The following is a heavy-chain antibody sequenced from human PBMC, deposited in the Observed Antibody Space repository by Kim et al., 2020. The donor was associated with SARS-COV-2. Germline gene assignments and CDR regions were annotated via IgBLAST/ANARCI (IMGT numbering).Heavy chain of an antibody. CDR1: EFIFSTFW. CDR2: INEDGSKI. D-gene: IGHD3-16*01. Sequence: GGSLRLSCTASEFIFSTFWMSWVRQAPGKGLEWVANINEDGSKINYVDSVKGRFTISRDNARNSLYLQMNSLRGEDTAVYYCARSLSRLGDSEFNWFDPWGQGTLVTVSS. J-gene: IGHJ5*02. V-gene: IGHV3-7*03. CDR3: ARSLSRLGDSEFNWFDP.